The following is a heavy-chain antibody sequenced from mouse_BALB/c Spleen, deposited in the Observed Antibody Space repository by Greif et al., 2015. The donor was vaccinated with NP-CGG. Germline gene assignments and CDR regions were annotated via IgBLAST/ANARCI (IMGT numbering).Heavy chain of an antibody. CDR3: ARSSALYYYAMDY. Sequence: EVKLMESGAELVKPGASVKLSCTASGFNIKDTYMHWVKQRPEQGLEWIGRIDPANGNTKYDPKFQGKATITADTSSNTAYLQLSSLTSEDTAVYYCARSSALYYYAMDYWGQGTSVTVSS. CDR1: GFNIKDTY. CDR2: IDPANGNT. J-gene: IGHJ4*01. V-gene: IGHV14-3*02. D-gene: IGHD3-1*01.